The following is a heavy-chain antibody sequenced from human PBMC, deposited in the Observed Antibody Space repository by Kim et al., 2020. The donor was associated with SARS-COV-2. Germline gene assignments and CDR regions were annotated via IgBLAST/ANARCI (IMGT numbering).Heavy chain of an antibody. D-gene: IGHD3-10*01. CDR3: AKTYYYGSGSYYTNWFDP. J-gene: IGHJ5*02. Sequence: RRVTISVDTSKNQFSLKLSSVTAADTAVYYCAKTYYYGSGSYYTNWFDPWGQGTLVTVSS. V-gene: IGHV4-39*07.